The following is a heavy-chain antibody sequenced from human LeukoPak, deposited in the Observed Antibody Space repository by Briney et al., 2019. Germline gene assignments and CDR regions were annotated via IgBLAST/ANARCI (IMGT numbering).Heavy chain of an antibody. CDR3: ATASYSGSSHWFDP. V-gene: IGHV1-24*01. J-gene: IGHJ5*02. CDR2: FDPEDGET. D-gene: IGHD1-26*01. CDR1: GHTLTELS. Sequence: ASVKVSCKVSGHTLTELSMHWVRQAPGKGLEWMGGFDPEDGETIYAQKFQGRVTMTEDTSTDTAYMELSSLRSEDTAVYYCATASYSGSSHWFDPWGQGTLVTVSS.